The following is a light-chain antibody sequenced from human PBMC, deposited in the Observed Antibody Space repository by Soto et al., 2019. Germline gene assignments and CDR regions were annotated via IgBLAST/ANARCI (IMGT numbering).Light chain of an antibody. V-gene: IGLV3-21*04. CDR1: HIGTKS. J-gene: IGLJ2*01. CDR3: QVWDRSSDHRVV. CDR2: CDS. Sequence: SYELTQPPSVSVAPGQTARLSCERNHIGTKSVHWYQQKPGQAPVLVIYCDSARPSGIPERFSGSNAGNTATLTISTVEAGDEADYYCQVWDRSSDHRVVFGGGTQLTVL.